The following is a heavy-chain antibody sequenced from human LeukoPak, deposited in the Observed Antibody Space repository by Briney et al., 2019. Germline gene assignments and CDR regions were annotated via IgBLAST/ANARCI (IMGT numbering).Heavy chain of an antibody. D-gene: IGHD3-10*01. CDR2: MNPNSGNT. CDR1: GYTFTSYD. CDR3: ARGWRKQGSGSTRFWYY. J-gene: IGHJ4*02. Sequence: EASVKVSCKASGYTFTSYDINWVRQATGQGLEWMGWMNPNSGNTGYAQKFQGRVTITRNTSISTAYMELSSLRSEDTAVYYCARGWRKQGSGSTRFWYYWGQGTLVTVSS. V-gene: IGHV1-8*03.